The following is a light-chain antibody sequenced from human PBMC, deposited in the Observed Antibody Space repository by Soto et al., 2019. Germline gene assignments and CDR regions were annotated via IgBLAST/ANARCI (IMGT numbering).Light chain of an antibody. V-gene: IGLV1-40*01. CDR3: QSYDSSLSGFVL. J-gene: IGLJ2*01. CDR2: DNN. Sequence: QLVLTQPPSVSGAPGQRVTISCTGSSSNIGAGYDVHWYQQLPGTAPKLLIYDNNNRPSGVPDRFSGSKSGTSASLAITGLQAEDEADYYCQSYDSSLSGFVLFGGGTKLTVL. CDR1: SSNIGAGYD.